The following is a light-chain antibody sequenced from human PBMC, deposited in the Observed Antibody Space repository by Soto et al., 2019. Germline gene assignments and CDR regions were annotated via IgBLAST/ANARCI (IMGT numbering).Light chain of an antibody. CDR1: SSNIASNT. V-gene: IGLV1-44*01. CDR2: SNA. CDR3: AAWDDSLNGPV. J-gene: IGLJ2*01. Sequence: QPVLSQPPSASGTPGQRVTISCSGSSSNIASNTVNWYQQLPGTAPKLVIYSNAARPSGVPRRFSGSRSGTSASLIISGLQSEDEADYYCAAWDDSLNGPVFGGGTKLTVL.